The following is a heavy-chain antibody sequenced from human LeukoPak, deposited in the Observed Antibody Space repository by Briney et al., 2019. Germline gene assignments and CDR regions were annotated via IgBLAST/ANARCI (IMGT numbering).Heavy chain of an antibody. J-gene: IGHJ2*01. Sequence: PSETLSLTRTVSGDSISSRNYYWAWIRQPPGKELEWIGSVYYSGRTYYNPSLKSRVTMSADTSMNHFSLRLTSVTAADTALYYCARHLSHGQAVIVVVPTPDWYFDLWGRGTLVAVGS. CDR1: GDSISSRNYY. CDR3: ARHLSHGQAVIVVVPTPDWYFDL. D-gene: IGHD3-22*01. V-gene: IGHV4-39*01. CDR2: VYYSGRT.